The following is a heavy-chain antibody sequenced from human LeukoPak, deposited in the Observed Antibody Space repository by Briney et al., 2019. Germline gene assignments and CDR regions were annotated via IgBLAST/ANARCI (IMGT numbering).Heavy chain of an antibody. D-gene: IGHD2-15*01. V-gene: IGHV4-59*01. Sequence: PSETLTLTCTVSGGSISSYYWSWIRQHPGKGLEWIGYICYTGSTNYNPSLKSRVTISVDTSKNQFSLKLSSVTAADTAVYYCARGYDSSGGRCWHYYYYMGVWRKGTTVTVSS. CDR2: ICYTGST. J-gene: IGHJ6*03. CDR1: GGSISSYY. CDR3: ARGYDSSGGRCWHYYYYMGV.